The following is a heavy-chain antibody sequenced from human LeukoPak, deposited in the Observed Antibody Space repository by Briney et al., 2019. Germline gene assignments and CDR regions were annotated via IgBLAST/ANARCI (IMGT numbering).Heavy chain of an antibody. J-gene: IGHJ3*02. CDR2: IVVGSGNT. D-gene: IGHD2-2*02. CDR3: AADSYCSSTSCYNVGGDAFDI. V-gene: IGHV1-58*02. Sequence: ASVKVSCKDSGFTFTSSAMQWVRQTRGQRLEWIGWIVVGSGNTNYAQKFQERVTITRDMSTSTAYMELSSLRSEDTAVYYCAADSYCSSTSCYNVGGDAFDIWGQGTMVTVSS. CDR1: GFTFTSSA.